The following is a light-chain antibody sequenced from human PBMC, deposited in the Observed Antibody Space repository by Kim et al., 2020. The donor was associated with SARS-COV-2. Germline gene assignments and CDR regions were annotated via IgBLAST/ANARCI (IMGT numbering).Light chain of an antibody. CDR2: DAS. CDR3: QQCDNLPLT. CDR1: EDITNH. V-gene: IGKV1-33*01. Sequence: DIQMTQSPSSLSASVGDRVTITCQASEDITNHLNWYQQKPGKAPRLLIYDASNLETGVPSRFSGNGSGTDFTFSISSLQPEDIATYYCQQCDNLPLTFGGGTKVDIK. J-gene: IGKJ4*01.